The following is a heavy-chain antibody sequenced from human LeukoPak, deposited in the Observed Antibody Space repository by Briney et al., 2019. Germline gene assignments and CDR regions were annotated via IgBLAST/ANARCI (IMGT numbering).Heavy chain of an antibody. D-gene: IGHD2-15*01. J-gene: IGHJ4*02. V-gene: IGHV4-38-2*01. CDR1: GYSISSGYY. Sequence: SETLSLTCAASGYSISSGYYWGWIRQPPGKGLEWIGSIYHSGSTYYNPSLKSRVTISVDTSKNQFSLKLSSVTAADTAVYYCARSGEYCSGGSCYEDPYFDYWGQGTLVTVSS. CDR2: IYHSGST. CDR3: ARSGEYCSGGSCYEDPYFDY.